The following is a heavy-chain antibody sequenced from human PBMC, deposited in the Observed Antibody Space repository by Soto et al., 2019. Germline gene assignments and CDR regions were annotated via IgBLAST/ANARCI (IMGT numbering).Heavy chain of an antibody. D-gene: IGHD3-22*01. V-gene: IGHV3-23*01. CDR3: AKPVVASTGRRGLDC. CDR2: ISTSGGST. Sequence: GGSLSLSCAASGFPFSNNVMTWVRQAPGKGLEWVSIISTSGGSTFYTDSVKGRFTISRDNSMNTLYLQMNSLRAEDTAVYYCAKPVVASTGRRGLDCWGQGALVTVSS. CDR1: GFPFSNNV. J-gene: IGHJ4*02.